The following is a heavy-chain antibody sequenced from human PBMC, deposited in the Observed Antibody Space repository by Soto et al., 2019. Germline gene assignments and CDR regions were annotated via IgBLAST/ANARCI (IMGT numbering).Heavy chain of an antibody. CDR1: GFTFSSHA. V-gene: IGHV3-23*01. Sequence: GGSLRLSCTASGFTFSSHAMTWVRQAPGKRLEWVSGLSDSGGSTYYADSVKGRFTISRDNSMNTLYLQMNTLRAEDTAVYYCAKVSSSWYSGFFDLWGQGTLVTVSS. J-gene: IGHJ4*02. CDR2: LSDSGGST. CDR3: AKVSSSWYSGFFDL. D-gene: IGHD6-13*01.